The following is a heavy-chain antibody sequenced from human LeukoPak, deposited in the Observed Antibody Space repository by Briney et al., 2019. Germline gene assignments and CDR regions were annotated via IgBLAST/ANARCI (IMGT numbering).Heavy chain of an antibody. Sequence: SETLSLTCTVSGVSISHYYWSWIRQSPEKGLEWIGYIHYSGSTKYNPSLKSRVTMSVDTSKNQFSLKLSSVTAADTAVYYCARDQGTVGGHMDVWGKGTTVTVSS. CDR3: ARDQGTVGGHMDV. J-gene: IGHJ6*03. V-gene: IGHV4-59*12. CDR2: IHYSGST. CDR1: GVSISHYY. D-gene: IGHD1-1*01.